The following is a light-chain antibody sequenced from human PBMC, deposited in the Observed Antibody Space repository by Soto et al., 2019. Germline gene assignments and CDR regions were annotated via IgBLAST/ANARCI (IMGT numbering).Light chain of an antibody. CDR1: SSNIGAGYD. V-gene: IGLV1-40*01. Sequence: QCVLTQPPSESGAPGQRVTISCTGSSSNIGAGYDVHWYQQLPGTAPKLLIYGNSNRPSGVPDRFSGSKSGTSASLAITGLQAEDEADYYCQSYDSSLSGSVFGGGTKSPS. CDR2: GNS. CDR3: QSYDSSLSGSV. J-gene: IGLJ3*02.